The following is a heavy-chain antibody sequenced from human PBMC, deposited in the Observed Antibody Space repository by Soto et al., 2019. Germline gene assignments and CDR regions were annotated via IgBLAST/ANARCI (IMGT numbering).Heavy chain of an antibody. Sequence: GASVNVSCKSSGYTFTSYRSSWVRQAPGQGLEWMGWISAYNGNTNYAQKLQGRVTMTTDTSTSTAYMELRSLRSDDTAVYYCAREPYRRRGAFDIWGQGTMLTV. J-gene: IGHJ3*02. CDR3: AREPYRRRGAFDI. CDR1: GYTFTSYR. CDR2: ISAYNGNT. V-gene: IGHV1-18*01. D-gene: IGHD3-10*01.